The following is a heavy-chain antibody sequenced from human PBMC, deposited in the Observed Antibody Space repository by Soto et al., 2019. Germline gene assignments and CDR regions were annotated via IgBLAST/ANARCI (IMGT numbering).Heavy chain of an antibody. CDR3: ARAQRFLEWLLYPDYYDSSGYREYGMDV. CDR1: GGSISSYY. V-gene: IGHV4-59*08. J-gene: IGHJ6*02. Sequence: SETLSLTCTVSGGSISSYYWSWIRQPPGKGLEWIGYIYYSGSTNYNPSLKSRVTISVDTSKNQFSLKLSSVTAADTAVYYCARAQRFLEWLLYPDYYDSSGYREYGMDVWGQGTTVTVSS. CDR2: IYYSGST. D-gene: IGHD3-22*01.